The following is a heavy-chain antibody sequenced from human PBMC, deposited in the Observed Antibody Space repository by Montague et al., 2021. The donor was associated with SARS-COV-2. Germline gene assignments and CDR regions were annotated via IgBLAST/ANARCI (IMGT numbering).Heavy chain of an antibody. D-gene: IGHD4-23*01. CDR2: TDWDDDK. Sequence: PALAKPTQTLTLTCTFSGFSLSTSGMCVSWIRQPPGKALEWLTLTDWDDDKYYSTSLKTRLTIFKDTSKNQVVLTMTNMDPVDTATYYCARSYGTTVVTRAFDYWGQGTLVTVSS. CDR1: GFSLSTSGMC. CDR3: ARSYGTTVVTRAFDY. V-gene: IGHV2-70*01. J-gene: IGHJ4*02.